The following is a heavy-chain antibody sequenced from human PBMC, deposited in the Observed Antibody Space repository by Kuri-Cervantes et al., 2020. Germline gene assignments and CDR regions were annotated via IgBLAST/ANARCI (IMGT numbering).Heavy chain of an antibody. CDR3: TTDYEANGDEDLFDI. D-gene: IGHD4-17*01. V-gene: IGHV3-15*01. Sequence: GGSLRPSCPVSGFTFSNAWMSWVRPAPEKGLEWVGRNKSKTDGGTTDYASPVKGRFTISRDDSKKTLYLQMNSLKAEDTAVYYCTTDYEANGDEDLFDIWGQGTMVTVSS. J-gene: IGHJ3*02. CDR2: NKSKTDGGTT. CDR1: GFTFSNAW.